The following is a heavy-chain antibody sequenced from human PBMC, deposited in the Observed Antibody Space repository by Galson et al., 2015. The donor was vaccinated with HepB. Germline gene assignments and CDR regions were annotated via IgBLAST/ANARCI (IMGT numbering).Heavy chain of an antibody. V-gene: IGHV3-23*01. CDR2: ISGSGGST. D-gene: IGHD2-21*02. CDR3: AKPSRSYCGGDCFFSCDY. J-gene: IGHJ4*02. Sequence: SLRLSCAASGFTFSSYAMNWVRQAPGKGLAWVSGISGSGGSTYYADSVRGRFTISRDKSKNTVYLQMNSLRAEDTAVYYCAKPSRSYCGGDCFFSCDYWGQGTLVTVSS. CDR1: GFTFSSYA.